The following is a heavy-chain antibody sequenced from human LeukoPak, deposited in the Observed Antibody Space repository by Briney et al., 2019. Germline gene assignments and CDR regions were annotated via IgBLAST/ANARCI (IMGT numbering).Heavy chain of an antibody. D-gene: IGHD3-22*01. J-gene: IGHJ3*02. CDR2: IWYDGSNK. CDR1: GFTFSSYG. Sequence: GGSLRLSCAASGFTFSSYGMHWVRQAPGKGLEWVAVIWYDGSNKYYADSVKGRFTISRDNSKHTLYLKMNSLRAEDTAVYYCARRGDSSGYYYQAFDIWGQGTMVTVSS. V-gene: IGHV3-33*01. CDR3: ARRGDSSGYYYQAFDI.